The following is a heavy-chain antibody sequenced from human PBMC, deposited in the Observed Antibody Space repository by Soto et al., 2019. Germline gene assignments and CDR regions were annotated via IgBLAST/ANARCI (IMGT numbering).Heavy chain of an antibody. J-gene: IGHJ5*02. V-gene: IGHV1-18*01. CDR1: GYTFNTYG. D-gene: IGHD3-3*01. Sequence: ASVEVSCRTSGYTFNTYGINWVRQAPGQGLELMGWISAYDGKTTYAEKFQGRVTMTTDTSTSTAYMELRSLRSDDTAIYYCARDPHEFWTSYWFDPWGQGTPVPVS. CDR3: ARDPHEFWTSYWFDP. CDR2: ISAYDGKT.